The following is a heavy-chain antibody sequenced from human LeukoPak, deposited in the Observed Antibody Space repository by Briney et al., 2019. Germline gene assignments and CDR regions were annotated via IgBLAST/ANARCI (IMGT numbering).Heavy chain of an antibody. D-gene: IGHD2-15*01. Sequence: ASVKVSCKASGYTFTGYYMHWVRQAPGQGLEWMGWISPNSGGTNYAQKFQGRVTMTRDTSISTAYMELSRLRSDDTAVYYCARDGAPMGIVVVVAATRGMDVWGKGTTVTVSS. V-gene: IGHV1-2*02. CDR1: GYTFTGYY. J-gene: IGHJ6*03. CDR2: ISPNSGGT. CDR3: ARDGAPMGIVVVVAATRGMDV.